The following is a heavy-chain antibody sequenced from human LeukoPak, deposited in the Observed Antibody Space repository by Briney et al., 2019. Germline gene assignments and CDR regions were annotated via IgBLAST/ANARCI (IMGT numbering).Heavy chain of an antibody. J-gene: IGHJ4*02. CDR2: ISDSGDST. CDR3: AKSSLGDTGAYQYYFDY. V-gene: IGHV3-23*01. CDR1: GFTFSSYA. Sequence: GGSLRLSCSASGFTFSSYAMSWVRQAPGKGLGWVSAISDSGDSTYYADSVKGRFTISRDNSKNTLYLQMNSLRAEDTAVYYCAKSSLGDTGAYQYYFDYWGQGTLVTVSS. D-gene: IGHD2-8*02.